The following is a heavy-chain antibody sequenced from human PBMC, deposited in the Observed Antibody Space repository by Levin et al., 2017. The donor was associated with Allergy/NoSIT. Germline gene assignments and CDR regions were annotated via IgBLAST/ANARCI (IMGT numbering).Heavy chain of an antibody. CDR2: ISTGSSFI. CDR1: GFTFSTFT. Sequence: PGGSLRLSCAASGFTFSTFTMNWVRQAPGKGLEWVSSISTGSSFIYYADSVKGRFPISRDNAKHSLYLQMNSLRAADTAVYYCAREIPDILTGSFYYYGMDVWGQGTTVTVSS. CDR3: AREIPDILTGSFYYYGMDV. D-gene: IGHD3-9*01. J-gene: IGHJ6*02. V-gene: IGHV3-21*01.